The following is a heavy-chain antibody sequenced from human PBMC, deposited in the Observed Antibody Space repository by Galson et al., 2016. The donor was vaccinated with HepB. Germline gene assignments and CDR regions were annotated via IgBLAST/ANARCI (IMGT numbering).Heavy chain of an antibody. Sequence: SVKVSCKASGDTLSNHYLHWVRQAPGQGLEWVGVINPSDGTTNCAERFQGRVTMTRDTSTTSFYMELSSPRYEDTAEYFCAREMGGTSYFGYWGQGTLVTVSS. V-gene: IGHV1-46*01. D-gene: IGHD1-7*01. CDR2: INPSDGTT. CDR1: GDTLSNHY. J-gene: IGHJ4*02. CDR3: AREMGGTSYFGY.